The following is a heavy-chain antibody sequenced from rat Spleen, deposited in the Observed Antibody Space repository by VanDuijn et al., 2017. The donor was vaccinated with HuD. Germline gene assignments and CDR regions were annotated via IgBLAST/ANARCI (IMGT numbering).Heavy chain of an antibody. CDR2: ISYDGSST. CDR1: GFTFSDYN. Sequence: EVQLVESGGGLVQPGRSLKLSCAASGFTFSDYNMAWVRQAPKKGLEWVATISYDGSSTYYRDSVKGRFTISRDNAKSTLYLQMDSLRSEDTATYYCARHGAASAWFAYWGQGTLVTVSS. V-gene: IGHV5-7*01. CDR3: ARHGAASAWFAY. J-gene: IGHJ3*01. D-gene: IGHD4-1*01.